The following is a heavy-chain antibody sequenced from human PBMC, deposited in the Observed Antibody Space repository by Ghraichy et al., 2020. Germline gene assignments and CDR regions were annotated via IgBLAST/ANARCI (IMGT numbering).Heavy chain of an antibody. D-gene: IGHD5-18*01. V-gene: IGHV4-34*01. CDR1: GGSFSGYY. Sequence: SETLSLTCAVYGGSFSGYYWSWIRQPPGKGLEWIGEINHSGSTNYNPSLKSRVTISVDTSKNQFSLKLSSVTAADTAVYYCARLQPRKANGVWGQGTTVTVSS. CDR3: ARLQPRKANGV. J-gene: IGHJ6*02. CDR2: INHSGST.